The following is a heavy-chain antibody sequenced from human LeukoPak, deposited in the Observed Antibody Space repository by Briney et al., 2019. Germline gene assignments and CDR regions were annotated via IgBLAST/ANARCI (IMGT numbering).Heavy chain of an antibody. CDR3: AGGARIPMAV. J-gene: IGHJ6*04. CDR2: INHSGST. Sequence: SETLSLTCAVYGGSFSGYYWSWIRQSPGKGLEWIGEINHSGSTNYNPSLKSRVTISVDTSKNQFSLKLSSVTAADTAVYYCAGGARIPMAVWGKGTTVTVSS. CDR1: GGSFSGYY. V-gene: IGHV4-34*01. D-gene: IGHD2-2*02.